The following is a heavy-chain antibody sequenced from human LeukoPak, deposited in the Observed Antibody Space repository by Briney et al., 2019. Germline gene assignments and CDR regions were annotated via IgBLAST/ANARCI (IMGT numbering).Heavy chain of an antibody. Sequence: ASETLSLTCSVSDDSITMYYWTWIRQPPGKGLEWIGYVDHTGSTNFNPSLNGRVSISRDTTKNLFSLRLRSVTAADTAVYFCARGRVSSSTWYSTYYYYFYMDVWGKGTTVTVSS. J-gene: IGHJ6*03. D-gene: IGHD1-1*01. CDR3: ARGRVSSSTWYSTYYYYFYMDV. CDR1: DDSITMYY. V-gene: IGHV4-59*01. CDR2: VDHTGST.